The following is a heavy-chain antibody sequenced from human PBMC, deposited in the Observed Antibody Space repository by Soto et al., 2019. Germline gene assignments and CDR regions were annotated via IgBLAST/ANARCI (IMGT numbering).Heavy chain of an antibody. CDR2: IIPISGTT. V-gene: IGHV1-69*13. CDR3: ARVRCFNGLCHTADYGMDV. CDR1: GDVFRSYG. J-gene: IGHJ6*02. Sequence: SVKVSCKASGDVFRSYGINWVRQAPGQGLEWMGGIIPISGTTNYAQKFQGGVAITADESTDTVYMELSRLRSEDTAVYFCARVRCFNGLCHTADYGMDVWGQGTTVTVSS. D-gene: IGHD2-8*01.